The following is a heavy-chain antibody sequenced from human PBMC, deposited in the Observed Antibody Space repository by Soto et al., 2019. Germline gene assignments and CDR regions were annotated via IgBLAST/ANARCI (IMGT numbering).Heavy chain of an antibody. D-gene: IGHD2-21*02. CDR3: AKDRDIVVVTGGWFDP. CDR1: GFTFSSYA. V-gene: IGHV3-23*01. Sequence: GGSLRLSCAASGFTFSSYAMSWVRQAPGKWLEWVSAISGSGGSTYYADSVKGRFTISRDNSKNTLYLQMNSLRAEDTAVYYCAKDRDIVVVTGGWFDPWGQGXLVTVYS. CDR2: ISGSGGST. J-gene: IGHJ5*02.